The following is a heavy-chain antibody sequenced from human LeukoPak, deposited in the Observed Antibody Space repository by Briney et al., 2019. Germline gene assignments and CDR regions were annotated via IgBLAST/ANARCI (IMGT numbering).Heavy chain of an antibody. CDR1: GSSFTTHW. J-gene: IGHJ3*01. Sequence: GESLKISCKGSGSSFTTHWIGWVRQMPGKGLEWMGIIYPDDSDTRYSPSFQGQVTISADKSINTAYLQWSSLKASDTAMYYCARWGDGDVFDLWGQGTMVTVSS. D-gene: IGHD2-21*02. V-gene: IGHV5-51*01. CDR2: IYPDDSDT. CDR3: ARWGDGDVFDL.